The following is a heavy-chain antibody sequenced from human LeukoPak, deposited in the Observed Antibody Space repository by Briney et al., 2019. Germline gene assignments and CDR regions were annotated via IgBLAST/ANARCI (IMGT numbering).Heavy chain of an antibody. CDR1: GFTFTGHS. Sequence: PGRSLRLSCVAPGFTFTGHSMHWVRQAPGKGLEWVAVVGNDEKTIFYADSLKGRFTISRDNSKNTLFLQMNSLRDEDTAVYYCARERQMGATPFDYWGQGSLVTVSS. V-gene: IGHV3-30*04. CDR2: VGNDEKTI. J-gene: IGHJ4*02. CDR3: ARERQMGATPFDY. D-gene: IGHD1-26*01.